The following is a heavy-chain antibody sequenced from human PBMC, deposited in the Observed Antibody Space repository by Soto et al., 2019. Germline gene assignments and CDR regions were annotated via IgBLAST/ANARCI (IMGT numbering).Heavy chain of an antibody. CDR1: GFSFSSYT. D-gene: IGHD2-15*01. V-gene: IGHV3-21*01. J-gene: IGHJ5*01. CDR2: ITNRGTHT. Sequence: GGSLRLSCAASGFSFSSYTMNWVRQAPGKGLQWVSSITNRGTHTYSADSVKGRFTISRDNDKNSLYLQMNNLRAEDTAIYFCARAHEVAWFDSWGLGTLGTVS. CDR3: ARAHEVAWFDS.